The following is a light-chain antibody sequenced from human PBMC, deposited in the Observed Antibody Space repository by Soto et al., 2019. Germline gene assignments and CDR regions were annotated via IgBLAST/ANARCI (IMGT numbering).Light chain of an antibody. Sequence: EIILTQSPDTLSLSPGERATLSCRASQTVGTTYLAWYQHKPGQAPRLLIYGASTRATGIPDRFSGSRSGTDFTLTISRLEPEDFAVYFCQLYGSSRWTFGQGTKVDIK. V-gene: IGKV3-20*01. CDR1: QTVGTTY. CDR3: QLYGSSRWT. J-gene: IGKJ1*01. CDR2: GAS.